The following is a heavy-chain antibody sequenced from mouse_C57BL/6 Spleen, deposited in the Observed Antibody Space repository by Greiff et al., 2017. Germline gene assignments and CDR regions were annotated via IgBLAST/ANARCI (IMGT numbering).Heavy chain of an antibody. CDR2: ISSGSSTI. J-gene: IGHJ2*01. Sequence: DVKLQESGGGLVKPGASLKLSCAASGFTFSDYGMHWVRQAPEKGLEWVAYISSGSSTIYYADTVKGRVTISRDNAMNTLYLQMTSLRSEDTAMYYCARGAGTGTGYWGQGTTLTVSS. CDR1: GFTFSDYG. V-gene: IGHV5-17*01. D-gene: IGHD3-3*01. CDR3: ARGAGTGTGY.